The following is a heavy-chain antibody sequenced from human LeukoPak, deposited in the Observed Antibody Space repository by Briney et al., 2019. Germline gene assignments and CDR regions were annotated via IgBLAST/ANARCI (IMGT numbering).Heavy chain of an antibody. CDR2: ISGSGRSA. Sequence: GGSLRLSCAASGFTFSSYAMSWVRQAPGKGLEWVSVISGSGRSANYADSVKGRFTITRDNSKNTMNLQMNSLRAEDTAVYYCGRIAINANNGMDVWGQGTTVTVSS. J-gene: IGHJ6*02. V-gene: IGHV3-23*01. CDR1: GFTFSSYA. D-gene: IGHD1/OR15-1a*01. CDR3: GRIAINANNGMDV.